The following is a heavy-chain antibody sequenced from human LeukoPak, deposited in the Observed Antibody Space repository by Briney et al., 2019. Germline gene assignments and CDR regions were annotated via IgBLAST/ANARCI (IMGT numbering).Heavy chain of an antibody. CDR1: GYSFTSYW. CDR2: IYPGGSDT. J-gene: IGHJ4*02. V-gene: IGHV5-51*01. Sequence: GESLKISCKGSGYSFTSYWIGWVRQMPGKGLEWMGIIYPGGSDTRYSPSFQGQVTISADKSISTAYLQWSSLKASDTAMYYCARSRDYSSGWYLIFDYWGQGTLVTVSS. CDR3: ARSRDYSSGWYLIFDY. D-gene: IGHD6-19*01.